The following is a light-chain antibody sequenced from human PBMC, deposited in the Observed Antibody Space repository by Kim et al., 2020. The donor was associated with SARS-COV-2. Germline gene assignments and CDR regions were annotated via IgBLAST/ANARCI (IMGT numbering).Light chain of an antibody. CDR3: SSYTSSSTYWV. Sequence: QSALTQPASVSGSPGQSITISRTGTSSDVGGYNYVSWYQQHPGKAPKLMIYDVSKRPSGVSNRFSGSKSGNTASLTISGLQAEDEADYYCSSYTSSSTYWVFGGGTQLTVL. V-gene: IGLV2-14*01. J-gene: IGLJ3*02. CDR2: DVS. CDR1: SSDVGGYNY.